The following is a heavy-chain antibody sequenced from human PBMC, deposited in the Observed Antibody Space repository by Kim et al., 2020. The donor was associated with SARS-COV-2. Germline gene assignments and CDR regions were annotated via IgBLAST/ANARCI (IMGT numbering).Heavy chain of an antibody. CDR1: GFTFSSYG. J-gene: IGHJ3*02. V-gene: IGHV3-33*05. D-gene: IGHD2-21*01. Sequence: GGSLRLSCAASGFTFSSYGMDWVRQAPGKGLEWVAIISYDGSNKYYADSVKGRFTISRDNSKNTLYLQMNSLRDEDTAVYYCARSKGAVVVSRGSDVFDKWGQGTMVTVSS. CDR2: ISYDGSNK. CDR3: ARSKGAVVVSRGSDVFDK.